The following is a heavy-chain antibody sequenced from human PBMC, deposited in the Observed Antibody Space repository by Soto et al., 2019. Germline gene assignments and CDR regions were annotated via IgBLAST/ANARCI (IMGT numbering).Heavy chain of an antibody. CDR1: GFILSDCA. D-gene: IGHD7-27*01. CDR3: ARDLSWGSNWYYYMDV. J-gene: IGHJ6*03. CDR2: ISSSSSVI. V-gene: IGHV3-48*01. Sequence: EVQLVESGGGLVQPGGSLRLSCATSGFILSDCAMNWVRQAPGKGLAWVSYISSSSSVIDYADSVKGRFTVSRDNARNSLYLTMNSLRAEDTAMYYCARDLSWGSNWYYYMDVWGKGTTVPVSS.